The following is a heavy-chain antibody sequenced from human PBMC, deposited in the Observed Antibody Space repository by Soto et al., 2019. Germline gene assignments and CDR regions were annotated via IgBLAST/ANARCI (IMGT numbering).Heavy chain of an antibody. CDR3: ARDAGAGTHWYFDL. Sequence: QVQLVESGGGVVQPGRSLRLSCAASGFTFSSYAMHWVRQAPGKGLEWVAAISYDGSDKHYADSMKGQCTISRDNSENTLYLQMNGLRAEDTAVYYCARDAGAGTHWYFDLWGRGTLVTVSS. V-gene: IGHV3-30-3*01. J-gene: IGHJ2*01. D-gene: IGHD1-26*01. CDR1: GFTFSSYA. CDR2: ISYDGSDK.